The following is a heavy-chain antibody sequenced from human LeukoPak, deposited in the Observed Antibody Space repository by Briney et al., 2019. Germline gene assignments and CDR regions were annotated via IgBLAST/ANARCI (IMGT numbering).Heavy chain of an antibody. V-gene: IGHV3-66*01. D-gene: IGHD4-23*01. CDR3: AREVGGGYYYMDV. CDR2: IYSGGST. J-gene: IGHJ6*03. Sequence: GGSLRLSCAASGFTVSINYMSWVRQAPGKGLEWVSVIYSGGSTYYADSVKGRFTISRDNSKNTLYPQMNSLRAEDTAVYYCAREVGGGYYYMDVWGKGTTVTISS. CDR1: GFTVSINY.